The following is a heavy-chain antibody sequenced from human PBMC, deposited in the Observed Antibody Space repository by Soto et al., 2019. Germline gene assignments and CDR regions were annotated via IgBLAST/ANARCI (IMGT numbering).Heavy chain of an antibody. CDR1: GGSISSSSYY. Sequence: SETLSLTCTVSGGSISSSSYYWGWIRQPPGKGLEWIGSIYYSGSTYYNPSLKSRVTISVDTSKNQFSLKLSSVTAADTAVYYCARLRPLRGYSYGSFDYWGQGTLVPVSS. J-gene: IGHJ4*02. D-gene: IGHD5-18*01. CDR2: IYYSGST. CDR3: ARLRPLRGYSYGSFDY. V-gene: IGHV4-39*01.